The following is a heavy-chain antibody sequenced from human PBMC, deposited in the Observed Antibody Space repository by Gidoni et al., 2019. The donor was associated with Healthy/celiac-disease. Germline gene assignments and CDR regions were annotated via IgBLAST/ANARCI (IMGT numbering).Heavy chain of an antibody. CDR1: GYTFTSYD. D-gene: IGHD6-6*01. J-gene: IGHJ3*02. V-gene: IGHV1-8*01. CDR3: ARRGPPSDPDAFDI. Sequence: QVQLVQSGAEVKKPGASVTVSCKASGYTFTSYDINWVRQATGQGLEWMGWMNPNSGNTGYAQKFQGRVTMTRNTSISTAYMELSSLRSEDTAVYYCARRGPPSDPDAFDIWGQGTMVTVSS. CDR2: MNPNSGNT.